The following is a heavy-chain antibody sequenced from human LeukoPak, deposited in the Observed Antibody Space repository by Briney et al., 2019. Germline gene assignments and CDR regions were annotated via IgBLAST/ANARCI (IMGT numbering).Heavy chain of an antibody. CDR3: ARTKHTYYYDSSGYYPPDY. D-gene: IGHD3-22*01. CDR1: GFTVSSNY. J-gene: IGHJ4*02. V-gene: IGHV3-66*01. CDR2: IYSGGST. Sequence: GGSLRLSCAASGFTVSSNYMSWVRQAPGKGLEWVSVIYSGGSTYYADSVKGRFTISRDNSKNTLCLQMNSLRAEDTAVYYCARTKHTYYYDSSGYYPPDYWGQGTLVTVSS.